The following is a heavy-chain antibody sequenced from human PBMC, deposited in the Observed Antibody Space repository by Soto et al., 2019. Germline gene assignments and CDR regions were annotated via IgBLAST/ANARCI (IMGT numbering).Heavy chain of an antibody. CDR2: INPSGDT. V-gene: IGHV1-46*01. CDR3: AKGLAYCGGDCYSHFDL. J-gene: IGHJ2*01. D-gene: IGHD2-21*02. CDR1: GDTFTSYY. Sequence: ASVKVSCKASGDTFTSYYMHWVRQAPGQGLEWMGIINPSGDTSYAQKFQGRVTMTRDTSTSTVYMELSSLRSEDTAVYYCAKGLAYCGGDCYSHFDLWGRGTLVTVSS.